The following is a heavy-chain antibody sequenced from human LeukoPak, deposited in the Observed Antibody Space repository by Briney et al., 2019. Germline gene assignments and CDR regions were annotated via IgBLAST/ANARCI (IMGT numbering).Heavy chain of an antibody. CDR3: AGGLIAVADARDDY. J-gene: IGHJ4*02. CDR1: GGSFSGYY. D-gene: IGHD6-19*01. V-gene: IGHV4-34*01. CDR2: INHSGST. Sequence: SETLSLTCAVYGGSFSGYYWSWIRQPPGKGLEWIGEINHSGSTNCNPSLKSRVTISVDTSKNQFSLKLSSVTAADTAVYYCAGGLIAVADARDDYWGQGTLVTVSS.